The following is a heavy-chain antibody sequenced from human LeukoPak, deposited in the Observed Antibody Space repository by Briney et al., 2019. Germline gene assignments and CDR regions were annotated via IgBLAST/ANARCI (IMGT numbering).Heavy chain of an antibody. D-gene: IGHD1-26*01. CDR2: ITWNSGRI. CDR3: ARGSSRGAIDY. Sequence: GGSLRLSCAASGFTFDDYAMHWVRQAPGKGLEWVSGITWNSGRIDYVDSVKGRFTISRDNAKNSLYLQMNSLRAEDTAVYYCARGSSRGAIDYWGQGTLVTVSS. CDR1: GFTFDDYA. J-gene: IGHJ4*02. V-gene: IGHV3-9*01.